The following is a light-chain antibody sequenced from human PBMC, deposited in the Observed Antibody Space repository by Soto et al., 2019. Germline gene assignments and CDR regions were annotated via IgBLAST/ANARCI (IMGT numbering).Light chain of an antibody. CDR1: QSISTY. V-gene: IGKV1-39*01. J-gene: IGKJ1*01. CDR2: SAS. CDR3: QQSYRSPRT. Sequence: DIQMTQSPSSLSASVGDRVTITCRASQSISTYLNWYQQKPGKAPKLLIYSASSLQSGVPSRFSGSGSGTFFTLTISSLQPENFATYFSQQSYRSPRTFGQGPKVEIK.